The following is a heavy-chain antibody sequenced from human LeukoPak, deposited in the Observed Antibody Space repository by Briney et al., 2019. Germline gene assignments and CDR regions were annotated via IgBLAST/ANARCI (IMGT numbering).Heavy chain of an antibody. Sequence: GGFLRLSCAASGFTFSTCAMHWVRQSPGKGLEWVATLLYVGINKYYTESVTRRFTISRDNSQNTLYLQMNSLRAEDTAVYYCVRGVGLYDTIGYFDYWGQGALVTVSS. J-gene: IGHJ4*02. D-gene: IGHD3-22*01. CDR1: GFTFSTCA. V-gene: IGHV3-30-3*01. CDR3: VRGVGLYDTIGYFDY. CDR2: LLYVGINK.